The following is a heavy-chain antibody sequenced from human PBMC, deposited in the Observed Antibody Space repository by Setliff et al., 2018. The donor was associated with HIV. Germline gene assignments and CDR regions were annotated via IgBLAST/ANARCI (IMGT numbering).Heavy chain of an antibody. Sequence: LRLSCAASGFSFSRYAIHWVRQAPGKGLQYVSAISSDGETTYYADSVKGRFTISRDNSKNTLYLQMGSLRPEDMAVYYCARETYYHTWGGFFYYMDVWGKGTTVTVSS. D-gene: IGHD3-3*01. V-gene: IGHV3-64*02. CDR1: GFSFSRYA. CDR3: ARETYYHTWGGFFYYMDV. J-gene: IGHJ6*03. CDR2: ISSDGETT.